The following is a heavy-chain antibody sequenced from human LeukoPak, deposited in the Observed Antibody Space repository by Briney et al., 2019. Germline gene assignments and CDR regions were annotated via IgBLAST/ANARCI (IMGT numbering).Heavy chain of an antibody. CDR2: IYYSGST. CDR3: ARVKPVIRGYNWNYLDY. CDR1: GGSISSGGYY. V-gene: IGHV4-31*03. Sequence: SETLSLTCTVSGGSISSGGYYWSWIRQHPGKGLEWIGYIYYSGSTYYNPSLKSRVTISVDTSKNQLSLKLSSVTAADTAVYYCARVKPVIRGYNWNYLDYWGQGTLVTVSS. J-gene: IGHJ4*02. D-gene: IGHD1-20*01.